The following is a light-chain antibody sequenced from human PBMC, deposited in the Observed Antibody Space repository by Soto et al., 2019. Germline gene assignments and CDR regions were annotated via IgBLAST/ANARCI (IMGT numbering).Light chain of an antibody. Sequence: QSVLTQPPSVSAAPGQKVTISCSGSGSNIENNYVSWYQQLPGTAPKLLIYDNNKRPSGIPDRFSGSKSGTSATLGITGLQTGDEADYYCGTWDSSLSAYVFGTGTKVTVL. CDR1: GSNIENNY. J-gene: IGLJ1*01. CDR3: GTWDSSLSAYV. CDR2: DNN. V-gene: IGLV1-51*01.